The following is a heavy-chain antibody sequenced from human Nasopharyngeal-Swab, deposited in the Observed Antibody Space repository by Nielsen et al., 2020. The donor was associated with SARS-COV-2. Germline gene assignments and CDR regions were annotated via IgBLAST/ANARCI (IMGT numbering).Heavy chain of an antibody. CDR2: ISWNSGSL. V-gene: IGHV3-9*01. CDR1: GFTFEDYA. CDR3: AGIAGAGGPFDY. Sequence: SLRLSCAASGFTFEDYAMHWVRQAPGKGLEWVSGISWNSGSLGYADSVKGRFTISRDNAKNSLYLQMNSLRAEDTALYYCAGIAGAGGPFDYWGQGTLVTVSS. D-gene: IGHD6-19*01. J-gene: IGHJ4*02.